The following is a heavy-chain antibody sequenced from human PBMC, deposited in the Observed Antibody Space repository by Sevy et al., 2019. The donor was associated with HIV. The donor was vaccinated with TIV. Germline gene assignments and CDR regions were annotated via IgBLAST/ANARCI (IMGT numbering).Heavy chain of an antibody. CDR3: AREGCTKPHDY. Sequence: GGSLRLSCTASGLSFSNAWMSWVRQAPGKGLEWVSTFSFGCGRINYADSVKGRFTISRDDSKNTLYLQMNSLRAEDTAVHYCAREGCTKPHDYWGQGTLVTVSS. CDR2: FSFGCGRI. CDR1: GLSFSNAW. J-gene: IGHJ4*02. V-gene: IGHV3-23*01. D-gene: IGHD2-8*01.